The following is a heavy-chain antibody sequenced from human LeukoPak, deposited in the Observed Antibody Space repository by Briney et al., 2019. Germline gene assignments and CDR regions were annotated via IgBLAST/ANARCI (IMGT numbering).Heavy chain of an antibody. CDR2: ISAYNGNT. CDR3: ARVSDLYGSGSYYRGYYYYYMDV. V-gene: IGHV1-18*01. CDR1: GYTFTSYG. Sequence: EASVKVSCKASGYTFTSYGISWVRQAPGQGLEWMGWISAYNGNTNYAQKLQGRVTMTTDTSTSTAYMELRSLRSDDTAVYYCARVSDLYGSGSYYRGYYYYYMDVWGKGTTVTVSS. J-gene: IGHJ6*03. D-gene: IGHD3-10*01.